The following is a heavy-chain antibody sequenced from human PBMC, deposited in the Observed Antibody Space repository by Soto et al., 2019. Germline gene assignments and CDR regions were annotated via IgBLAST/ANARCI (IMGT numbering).Heavy chain of an antibody. Sequence: EVQLVESGGGLVKPGGSLRLSCAASGFTFSSYSMNWVRQAPGKGLEWVSSISSSSSYIYYAGSVKGRFTISRDDAKNSLFLQMNSLRAEDTAVYYCGDSRGAYWGQGTLVTVSS. V-gene: IGHV3-21*01. J-gene: IGHJ4*02. CDR3: GDSRGAY. CDR2: ISSSSSYI. CDR1: GFTFSSYS. D-gene: IGHD3-22*01.